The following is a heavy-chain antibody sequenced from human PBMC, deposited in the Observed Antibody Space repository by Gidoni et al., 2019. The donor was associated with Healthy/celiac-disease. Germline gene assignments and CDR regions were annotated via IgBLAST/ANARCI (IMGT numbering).Heavy chain of an antibody. D-gene: IGHD2-21*02. J-gene: IGHJ2*01. V-gene: IGHV3-21*01. CDR3: AIMTDTWYFDL. Sequence: EVQLVESGGGLVKPGGSLRLSGAASGFTFSSYSMNWVRQAPGKGLEWVSSISSSSSYIYYADSVKGRFTISRDNAKNSLYLQMNSLRAEDTAVYYCAIMTDTWYFDLWGRGTLVTVSS. CDR2: ISSSSSYI. CDR1: GFTFSSYS.